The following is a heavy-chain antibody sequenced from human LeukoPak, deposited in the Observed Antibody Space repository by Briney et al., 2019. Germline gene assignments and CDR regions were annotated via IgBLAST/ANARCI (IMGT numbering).Heavy chain of an antibody. D-gene: IGHD3/OR15-3a*01. V-gene: IGHV3-33*08. CDR1: GFTFSSYG. CDR2: IWYDGSNK. Sequence: GRSLRLSCAASGFTFSSYGMHWVRQAPGKGLEWVAVIWYDGSNKYYADSVKGRFTISRDNAKNSLYLQMNSLRAEDTAVYYCAREFGYTYDFWTSCMDVWGQGTTVTVSS. J-gene: IGHJ6*02. CDR3: AREFGYTYDFWTSCMDV.